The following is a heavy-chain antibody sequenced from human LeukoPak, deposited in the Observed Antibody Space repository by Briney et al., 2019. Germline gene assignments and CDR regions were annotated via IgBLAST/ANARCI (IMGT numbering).Heavy chain of an antibody. Sequence: SRTLSLTCTVSGGSISSGGYYWSWIRQHPGKGLEWIGYIYYSGSTYYNPSLKSRVTISVDTSKNQFSLKLSSVTAADTAVYYCARESSSGTTGLDYWGQGTLVTVSS. V-gene: IGHV4-31*03. CDR3: ARESSSGTTGLDY. D-gene: IGHD3-22*01. J-gene: IGHJ4*02. CDR1: GGSISSGGYY. CDR2: IYYSGST.